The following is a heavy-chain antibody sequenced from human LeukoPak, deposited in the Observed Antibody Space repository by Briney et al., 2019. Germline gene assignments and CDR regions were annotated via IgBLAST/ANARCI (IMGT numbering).Heavy chain of an antibody. CDR1: GFTLSTYW. CDR2: INSDGSST. V-gene: IGHV3-74*01. Sequence: PGGSLRLSCAASGFTLSTYWMHWVAKAPGKGLVWVSRINSDGSSTSYADSVKGRFTISRDNAKNTLYLQMNSLRAEDTAVYYCASAAQGYFDLWGRGTLVTVSS. J-gene: IGHJ2*01. CDR3: ASAAQGYFDL. D-gene: IGHD6-25*01.